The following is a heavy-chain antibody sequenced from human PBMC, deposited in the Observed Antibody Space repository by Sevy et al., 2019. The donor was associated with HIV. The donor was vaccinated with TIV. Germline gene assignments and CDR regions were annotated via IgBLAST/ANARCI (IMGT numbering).Heavy chain of an antibody. CDR1: GYTFSSSG. CDR2: ISVHDGRT. J-gene: IGHJ4*02. V-gene: IGHV1-18*01. CDR3: ARGPLTVGGLIGDFDF. D-gene: IGHD4-4*01. Sequence: ASVKVSCKASGYTFSSSGITWVRQAPGQGLEWMGWISVHDGRTAYAQRLQGRVTMTTDTSTSTAYMELRGLKSDDTAVYYCARGPLTVGGLIGDFDFLGQGTVVTVSS.